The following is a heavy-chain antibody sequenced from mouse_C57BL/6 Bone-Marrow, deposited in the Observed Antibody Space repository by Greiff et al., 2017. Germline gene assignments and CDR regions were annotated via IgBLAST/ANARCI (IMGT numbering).Heavy chain of an antibody. CDR1: GFTFSSYA. CDR3: ARIYYGNPYYYAMDY. J-gene: IGHJ4*01. Sequence: DVQLVESGGGLVKPGGSLKLSCAASGFTFSSYAMSWVRQTPEKRLEWVATISDGGSYTYYPDNVKGRFTISRDNAKNNLYLQMSHLKSEDTAMYYCARIYYGNPYYYAMDYWGQGTSVTVSS. CDR2: ISDGGSYT. V-gene: IGHV5-4*01. D-gene: IGHD2-1*01.